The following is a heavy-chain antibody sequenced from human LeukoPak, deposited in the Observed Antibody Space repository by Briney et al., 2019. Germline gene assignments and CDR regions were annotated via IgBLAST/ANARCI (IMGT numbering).Heavy chain of an antibody. V-gene: IGHV4-4*02. J-gene: IGHJ5*02. Sequence: SETLSLTCAVSGGSISSSNWWSWVRQPPGKGLEWIGEIYHSGSTNYNPSLKSRVTISVDKSKNQFSLKLSSVTAADTAVYYCARGGDIVVVVAATLKSWFDPWGQGTLVTVSS. CDR1: GGSISSSNW. CDR3: ARGGDIVVVVAATLKSWFDP. D-gene: IGHD2-15*01. CDR2: IYHSGST.